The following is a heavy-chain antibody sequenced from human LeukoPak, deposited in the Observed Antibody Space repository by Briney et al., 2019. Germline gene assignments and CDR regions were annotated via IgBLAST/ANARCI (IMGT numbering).Heavy chain of an antibody. CDR1: GFPFSSYA. CDR2: ITRMGGST. CDR3: RNSRNCWSGY. J-gene: IGHJ4*02. D-gene: IGHD3-3*01. V-gene: IGHV3-23*01. Sequence: GGPLSLSFAALGFPFSSYAMSWVRPAPGKGLGWVSAITRMGGSTYYADSVKGRFTISRDYSKNPLSLQMNSMSPEDRPVYYFRNSRNCWSGYWGQETLVTVSS.